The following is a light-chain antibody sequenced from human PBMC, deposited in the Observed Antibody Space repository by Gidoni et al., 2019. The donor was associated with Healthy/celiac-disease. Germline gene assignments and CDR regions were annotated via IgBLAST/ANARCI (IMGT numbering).Light chain of an antibody. CDR1: QSVSSY. J-gene: IGKJ4*01. V-gene: IGKV3-15*01. CDR3: QQYNNWPRG. CDR2: GAS. Sequence: EIVMTQSPATLSVSSGERATLSCTASQSVSSYLAWYQQKPGQAPRLLIYGASTRATGIPARFSGSGSGTEFTLTISSLQSEDFAVYYCQQYNNWPRGFGGGTKVEIK.